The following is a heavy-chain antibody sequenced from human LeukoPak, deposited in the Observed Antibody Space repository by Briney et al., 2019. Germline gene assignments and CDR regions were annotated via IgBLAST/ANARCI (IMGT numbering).Heavy chain of an antibody. CDR3: ARDYTGYFP. Sequence: QTGGSLRLSCAVSGFTFSSYWMSWVRQAPGKGLEWVANIKTDGSEKYYVDSVKGRFTISRDNAKNSLYLQMNSLRAEDTAVYYCARDYTGYFPWGQGTLVIVSS. V-gene: IGHV3-7*03. J-gene: IGHJ5*02. CDR1: GFTFSSYW. D-gene: IGHD3-9*01. CDR2: IKTDGSEK.